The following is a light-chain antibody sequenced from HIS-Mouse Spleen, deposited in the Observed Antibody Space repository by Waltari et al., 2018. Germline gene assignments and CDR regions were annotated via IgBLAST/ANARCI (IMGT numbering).Light chain of an antibody. CDR2: KVS. CDR3: MQGTHWLT. CDR1: QSLVHSDGNTY. Sequence: DFVMTQSPRPLPVTLGQPASTSSRPSQSLVHSDGNTYLNWLQQKPGQSPRRPIYKVSNRDSGVPDRFSGSVSDTDFTLKISRVEVDDVGISYCMQGTHWLTFGGGTKVEIK. V-gene: IGKV2-30*02. J-gene: IGKJ4*01.